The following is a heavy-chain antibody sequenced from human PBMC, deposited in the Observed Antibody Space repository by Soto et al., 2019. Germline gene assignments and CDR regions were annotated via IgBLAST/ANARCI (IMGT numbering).Heavy chain of an antibody. CDR2: IGAADDP. V-gene: IGHV3-13*05. D-gene: IGHD2-15*01. J-gene: IGHJ6*02. Sequence: VQLLESGGGLAQPGGSLRLSCAASGFTFSAYDMHWVRQTTGKGLEWVSAIGAADDPYYLGSVKGRFTISRENAKNSLYLQMNSLRAEDTAVYYCARAYSGRLPRRADYYFAMDVWGQGTTVTVSS. CDR1: GFTFSAYD. CDR3: ARAYSGRLPRRADYYFAMDV.